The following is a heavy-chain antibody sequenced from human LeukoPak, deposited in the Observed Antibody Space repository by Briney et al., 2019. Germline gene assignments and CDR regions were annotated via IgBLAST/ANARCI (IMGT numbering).Heavy chain of an antibody. CDR3: ARDGDYYGSGNFDY. V-gene: IGHV1-8*03. D-gene: IGHD3-10*01. Sequence: ASVKVSCKASGYTFTGYYMHGVRQATGQGLEWMGWMNPNSGNTGYAQKFQGRVTITRDTSISTAYMELSSLRSEDTAVYYCARDGDYYGSGNFDYWGQGTLVTVSS. CDR1: GYTFTGYY. J-gene: IGHJ4*02. CDR2: MNPNSGNT.